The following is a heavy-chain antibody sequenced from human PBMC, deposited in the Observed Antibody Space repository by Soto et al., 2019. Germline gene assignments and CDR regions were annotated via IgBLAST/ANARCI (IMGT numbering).Heavy chain of an antibody. V-gene: IGHV1-18*01. CDR2: ISGFNGNT. CDR3: ARARRTGYSHFDY. Sequence: VASVKVSCKASAYTFADYGIIWVRQAPGQGLEWMGWISGFNGNTNYAQKFQDRVTMTTDTSTTTAYMELRSLRSDDTAVYFCARARRTGYSHFDYWGQGTLVTVS. D-gene: IGHD3-9*01. J-gene: IGHJ4*01. CDR1: AYTFADYG.